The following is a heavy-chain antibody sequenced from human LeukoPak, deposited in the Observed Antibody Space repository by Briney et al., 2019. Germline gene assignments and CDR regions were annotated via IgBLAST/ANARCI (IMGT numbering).Heavy chain of an antibody. CDR1: GFNFSAFS. V-gene: IGHV3-21*01. J-gene: IGHJ4*02. CDR2: ISLSGRFI. CDR3: AREMLVIPAAVDY. D-gene: IGHD2-2*01. Sequence: GGSLGLSCGASGFNFSAFSMSWVRQAPGKGLEWVASISLSGRFIYYADSLKGRFTISRDNAKNSVHLQVNSLRAEDTAVYYCAREMLVIPAAVDYWGQGTLVTVSS.